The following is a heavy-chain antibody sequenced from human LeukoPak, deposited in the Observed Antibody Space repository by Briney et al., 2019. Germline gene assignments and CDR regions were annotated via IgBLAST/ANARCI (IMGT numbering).Heavy chain of an antibody. D-gene: IGHD3-22*01. V-gene: IGHV4-34*01. CDR2: INHSGST. CDR1: GGSFSGYY. Sequence: SETLSLTCAVYGGSFSGYYWSWIRQPPGKGLEWIGEINHSGSTNYNPSLKSRVTISVDTSKNQFSLKLSSMTAADTAVYYCARGSPMYYYDSSGTRKAFDIWGQGTMVTVSS. CDR3: ARGSPMYYYDSSGTRKAFDI. J-gene: IGHJ3*02.